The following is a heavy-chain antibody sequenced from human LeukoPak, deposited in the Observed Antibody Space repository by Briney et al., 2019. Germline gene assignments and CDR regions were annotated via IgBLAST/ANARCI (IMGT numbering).Heavy chain of an antibody. CDR2: IYYSGST. J-gene: IGHJ4*02. CDR1: GGSISSGDYY. Sequence: PSETLSLTCTVSGGSISSGDYYWSWIRQPPGKGLEWIGYIYYSGSTYYNPSLKSRVTISVDTSKNQFSPKLSSVTAADTAVYYCARGGYDSSGYLFYYFDYWGQGTLVTVSS. D-gene: IGHD3-22*01. V-gene: IGHV4-30-4*01. CDR3: ARGGYDSSGYLFYYFDY.